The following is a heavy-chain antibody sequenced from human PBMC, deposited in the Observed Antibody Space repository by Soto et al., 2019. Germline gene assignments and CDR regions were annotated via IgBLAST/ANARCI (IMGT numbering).Heavy chain of an antibody. J-gene: IGHJ6*02. CDR2: IYSGGST. V-gene: IGHV3-53*01. Sequence: PGGSLRLSCAASGFTVSSNYMSWVRQAPGKGLEWVSVIYSGGSTYYADSVKGRFTISRDNSKNTLYLQMNSLRAEDTAVYYCARDLEAPYYYGMDVWGQGTTVTVSS. CDR3: ARDLEAPYYYGMDV. CDR1: GFTVSSNY.